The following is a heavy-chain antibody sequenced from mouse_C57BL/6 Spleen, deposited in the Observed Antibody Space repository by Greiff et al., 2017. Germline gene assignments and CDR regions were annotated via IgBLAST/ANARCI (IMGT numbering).Heavy chain of an antibody. CDR3: AREGDGSYYYAMDY. D-gene: IGHD2-3*01. CDR2: IYPRSGNT. V-gene: IGHV1-81*01. CDR1: GYTFTSYG. Sequence: QVQLQQSGAELARPGASVKLSCKASGYTFTSYGISWVKQRTGQGLEWIGEIYPRSGNTYYNEKFKGKATLTADKSSSTAYMELRSLTSEDSAVYFWAREGDGSYYYAMDYWGQGTSVTVSS. J-gene: IGHJ4*01.